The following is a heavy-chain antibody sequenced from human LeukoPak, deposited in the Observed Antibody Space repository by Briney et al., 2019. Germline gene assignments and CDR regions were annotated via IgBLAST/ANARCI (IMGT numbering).Heavy chain of an antibody. V-gene: IGHV1-2*02. Sequence: ASVKVSCKASGYTFTGYYMHWVRQAPGQGLEWMGWINPNSGGTNYAQKFQGRVTMTRDTSISTAYMELSRLRSDDTAVYYCARVSRGGSYSTPDYWGQGTLVTVSS. D-gene: IGHD1-26*01. CDR1: GYTFTGYY. CDR3: ARVSRGGSYSTPDY. CDR2: INPNSGGT. J-gene: IGHJ4*02.